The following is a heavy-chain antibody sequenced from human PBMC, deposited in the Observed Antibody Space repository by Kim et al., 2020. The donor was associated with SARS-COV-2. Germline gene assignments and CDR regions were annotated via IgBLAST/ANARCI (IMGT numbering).Heavy chain of an antibody. D-gene: IGHD3-10*01. CDR1: GFTFSNYD. Sequence: GGSLRLSCAASGFTFSNYDMSWVRQAPGKGLQWVSFIGASSGTIFYADSVKRRFTISRDNAENSLYLQMSSLRDDDTAVYFCARHNHGCFDPWGQGTLVTLSS. CDR3: ARHNHGCFDP. CDR2: IGASSGTI. V-gene: IGHV3-48*02. J-gene: IGHJ5*02.